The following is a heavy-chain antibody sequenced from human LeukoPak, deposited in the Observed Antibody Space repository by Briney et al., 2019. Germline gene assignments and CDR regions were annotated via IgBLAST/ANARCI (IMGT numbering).Heavy chain of an antibody. CDR3: ARDNVVTDYYGMDV. Sequence: SVKVSCKASGGTFSSYAISWVRQAPGQGLEWIGRIIPILGIANYAQKFQGRVTITADKSTSTAYMELSSLRSEDTAVYYCARDNVVTDYYGMDVWGQGTTVTVSS. D-gene: IGHD2-21*02. CDR2: IIPILGIA. V-gene: IGHV1-69*04. J-gene: IGHJ6*02. CDR1: GGTFSSYA.